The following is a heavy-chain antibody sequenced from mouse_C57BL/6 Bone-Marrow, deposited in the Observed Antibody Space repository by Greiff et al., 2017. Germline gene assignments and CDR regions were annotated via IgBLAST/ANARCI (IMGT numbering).Heavy chain of an antibody. J-gene: IGHJ3*01. Sequence: QVQLQQSGAELARPGASVKLSCKASGYTFTSYGISWVKQRTGQGLEWIGEIYPRSGNTYYNEKFKGKATLTAGKSSSTAYMELRSLTSEDSAVYFCAREDYYSNYGWFAYWGQGTLVTVSA. CDR2: IYPRSGNT. D-gene: IGHD2-5*01. V-gene: IGHV1-81*01. CDR3: AREDYYSNYGWFAY. CDR1: GYTFTSYG.